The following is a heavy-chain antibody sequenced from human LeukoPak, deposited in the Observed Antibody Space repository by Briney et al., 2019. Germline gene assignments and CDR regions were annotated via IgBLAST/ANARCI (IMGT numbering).Heavy chain of an antibody. V-gene: IGHV3-7*05. Sequence: GGSLRLSCAASGFTFSSYWMSWVRQAPGKGLEWVANIMQDGSEKYYVDSVKGRFTISRNNAKNSLYLQMNSLRAEDTAVYYCARDSCSTTTCYRYLDYWGQGTLVTVSS. J-gene: IGHJ4*02. D-gene: IGHD2-2*02. CDR1: GFTFSSYW. CDR3: ARDSCSTTTCYRYLDY. CDR2: IMQDGSEK.